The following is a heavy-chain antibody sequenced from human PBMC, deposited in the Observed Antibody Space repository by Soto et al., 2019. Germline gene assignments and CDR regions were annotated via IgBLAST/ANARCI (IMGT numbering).Heavy chain of an antibody. V-gene: IGHV3-30*18. J-gene: IGHJ6*02. CDR3: AKEMPQVVPAAIGKYYYYGMDV. CDR2: ISYDGSNK. CDR1: GFTFSSYG. Sequence: GGSLRLSCAASGFTFSSYGMHWVRQAPGKGLEWVAVISYDGSNKYYADSVKGRFTISRDNSKNTLYLQMNSLRAEDTAVYYCAKEMPQVVPAAIGKYYYYGMDVWGQGTTVTVSS. D-gene: IGHD2-2*01.